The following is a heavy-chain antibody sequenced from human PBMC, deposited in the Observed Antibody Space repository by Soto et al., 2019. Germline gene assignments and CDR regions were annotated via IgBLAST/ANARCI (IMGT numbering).Heavy chain of an antibody. J-gene: IGHJ5*02. CDR2: MYTTGST. V-gene: IGHV4-4*07. CDR1: GDSVSGYY. CDR3: ARGRVVVPAAVMFNCLDP. D-gene: IGHD2-2*01. Sequence: SETLSLTCTVSGDSVSGYYWYWIRQPAGKGLEWIGRMYTTGSTYYNPSLRSRVTISVDRSRTQFSLKMSSVTAADTAVYYCARGRVVVPAAVMFNCLDPWGQGALVTVSS.